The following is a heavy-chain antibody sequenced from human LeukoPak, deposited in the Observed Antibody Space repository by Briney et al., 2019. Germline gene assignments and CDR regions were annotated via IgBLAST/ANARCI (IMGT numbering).Heavy chain of an antibody. J-gene: IGHJ4*02. CDR3: ARVPVGATPFDY. CDR2: ISYDGSNK. V-gene: IGHV3-30-3*01. D-gene: IGHD1-26*01. CDR1: GFTFSSYA. Sequence: GGSLRLSCAASGFTFSSYAMHWVRQAPGKGLEWVAVISYDGSNKYYADSVKGRFTISRDNSKNTLYLQMNSLRAEDTAVYYCARVPVGATPFDYWGQGTLVTVSS.